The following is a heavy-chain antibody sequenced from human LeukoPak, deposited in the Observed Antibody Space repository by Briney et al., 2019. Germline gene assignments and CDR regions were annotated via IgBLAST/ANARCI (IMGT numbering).Heavy chain of an antibody. V-gene: IGHV1-2*02. Sequence: ASVKVSCKASGYTFTGYYMHWVRQAPGQGLEWMGRINPNSGGTNYAQKFQGRVTITRDTSASTAYMELSSLRSEDTAVYYWARWGGAMGAFDIWGQGTMVTVSS. CDR2: INPNSGGT. J-gene: IGHJ3*02. D-gene: IGHD3-16*01. CDR3: ARWGGAMGAFDI. CDR1: GYTFTGYY.